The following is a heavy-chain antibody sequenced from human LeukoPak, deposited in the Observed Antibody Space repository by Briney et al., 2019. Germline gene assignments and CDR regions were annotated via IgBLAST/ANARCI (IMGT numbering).Heavy chain of an antibody. CDR2: INPNSGGT. J-gene: IGHJ4*02. Sequence: ASVKVSCKASEYTFTGYYVHWVRQAPGQGLEWMGWINPNSGGTNYAQKFQGRVTMTRDTSISTAYMELSRLRSDDTAVYYCARARSDILTGHPFDYWGQGTLVTVSS. CDR1: EYTFTGYY. V-gene: IGHV1-2*02. D-gene: IGHD3-9*01. CDR3: ARARSDILTGHPFDY.